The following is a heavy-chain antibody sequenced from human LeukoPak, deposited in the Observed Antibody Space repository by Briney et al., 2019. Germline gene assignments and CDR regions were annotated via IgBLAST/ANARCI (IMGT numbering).Heavy chain of an antibody. J-gene: IGHJ4*02. V-gene: IGHV3-23*01. CDR2: INHSGSSI. Sequence: EGSLRLSCVASGFTFSNYLMNWVRQAPGKGLEWVSGINHSGSSIYYADSVKGRFTISRDNSKNTLYLQMDRLRVEDTAVYYCAMALDYWGQGTLVTVSS. CDR3: AMALDY. CDR1: GFTFSNYL.